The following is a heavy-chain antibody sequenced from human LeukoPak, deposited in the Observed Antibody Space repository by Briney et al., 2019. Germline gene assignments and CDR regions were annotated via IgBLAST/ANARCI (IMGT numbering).Heavy chain of an antibody. Sequence: GESLKISCVASGFTLKNAWMSWVRQAPGKGLEWVGRIRSKTDGGTTDYAAPVKGRFTISRDDSKNTLYLQMNSLKTEDTAVYYCTTGTEQQWLSLDYWGQGTLVTVSS. CDR3: TTGTEQQWLSLDY. D-gene: IGHD6-19*01. CDR1: GFTLKNAW. V-gene: IGHV3-15*01. J-gene: IGHJ4*02. CDR2: IRSKTDGGTT.